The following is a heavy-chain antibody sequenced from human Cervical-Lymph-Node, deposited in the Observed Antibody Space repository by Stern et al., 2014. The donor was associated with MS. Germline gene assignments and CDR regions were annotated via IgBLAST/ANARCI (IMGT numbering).Heavy chain of an antibody. V-gene: IGHV3-30*03. Sequence: MQLVESGGGVVQPGRSLRLSCAASGFTFSSYGMHWVRQAPGKGLEWVAVISYDGSNKYYADSVKGRFTISRDNSKNTLYLQMNSLRAEDTAVYYCATGYSSSWSFLYFDYWGQGTLVTVSS. CDR1: GFTFSSYG. CDR3: ATGYSSSWSFLYFDY. D-gene: IGHD6-13*01. CDR2: ISYDGSNK. J-gene: IGHJ4*02.